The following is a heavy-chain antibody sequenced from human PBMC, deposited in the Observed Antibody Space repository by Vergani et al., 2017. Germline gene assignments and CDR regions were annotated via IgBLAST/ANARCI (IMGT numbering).Heavy chain of an antibody. CDR3: ARSYITMIVVVTMPDRGFDY. D-gene: IGHD3-22*01. CDR1: GYTFTSYA. V-gene: IGHV1-3*01. J-gene: IGHJ4*02. Sequence: QVQLVQSGAEVKKPGSSVKVSCKASGYTFTSYAMHWVRQAPGQRLEWMGWINAGNGNTKYSQKFQGRVTITRDTSASTAYMELSSLRSEDTAVYYCARSYITMIVVVTMPDRGFDYWGQGTLVTVSS. CDR2: INAGNGNT.